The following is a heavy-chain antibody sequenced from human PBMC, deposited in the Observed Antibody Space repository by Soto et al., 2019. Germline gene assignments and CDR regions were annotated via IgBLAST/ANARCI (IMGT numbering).Heavy chain of an antibody. J-gene: IGHJ4*02. CDR1: GFTFSSYA. D-gene: IGHD3-3*01. CDR3: AKVRHDFWSGYYSYFDY. Sequence: GGSLRLSCAASGFTFSSYAMSWVRQAPGKGLEWVSAISGSGGSTYYADSVKGRFTISRDNSKNTLYLQMNSLRAEDTAVYYCAKVRHDFWSGYYSYFDYWGQGTLVTVSS. CDR2: ISGSGGST. V-gene: IGHV3-23*01.